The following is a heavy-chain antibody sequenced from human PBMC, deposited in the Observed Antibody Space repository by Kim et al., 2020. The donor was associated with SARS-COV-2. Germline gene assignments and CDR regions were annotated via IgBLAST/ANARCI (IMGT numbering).Heavy chain of an antibody. D-gene: IGHD3-3*01. V-gene: IGHV4-34*01. Sequence: LKSRVTLSVDTSKNQFSLKLSSVTAAETAVYYCARVFTIFGVVKYGMDVWGQGTTVTVSS. J-gene: IGHJ6*02. CDR3: ARVFTIFGVVKYGMDV.